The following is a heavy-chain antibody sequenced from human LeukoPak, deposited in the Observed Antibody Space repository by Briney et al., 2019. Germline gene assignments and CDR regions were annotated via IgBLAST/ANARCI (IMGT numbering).Heavy chain of an antibody. CDR1: GYTFTGYY. D-gene: IGHD6-13*01. V-gene: IGHV1-2*02. CDR2: INPNSGGT. Sequence: ASVKVSCKASGYTFTGYYMHWVRQAPGQGLEWMGWINPNSGGTNYAQKFQGRVTMTRDTSISTAYMELSRLRSDDTAVYYCARAIAAAGRPLDYWGQGTLVTVSS. CDR3: ARAIAAAGRPLDY. J-gene: IGHJ4*02.